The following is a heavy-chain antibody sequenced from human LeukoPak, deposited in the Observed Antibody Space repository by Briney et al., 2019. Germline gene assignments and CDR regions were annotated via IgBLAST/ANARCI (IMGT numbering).Heavy chain of an antibody. CDR2: IRYDGTQK. CDR1: GFIFNSYG. D-gene: IGHD4-11*01. J-gene: IGHJ4*02. Sequence: GGSLRLSCAASGFIFNSYGMHWVRQTPGKGLEWVAFIRYDGTQKYYADFVKGRFTISRDNAKGTLYLQMNSLRAEDTAVYYCARAGAMTTMLHYWGQGTLVTVSS. CDR3: ARAGAMTTMLHY. V-gene: IGHV3-30*02.